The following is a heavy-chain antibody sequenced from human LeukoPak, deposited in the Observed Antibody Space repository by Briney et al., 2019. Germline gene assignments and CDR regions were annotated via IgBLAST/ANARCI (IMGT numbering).Heavy chain of an antibody. J-gene: IGHJ4*02. V-gene: IGHV3-7*01. CDR3: ARDRGDY. CDR1: GFTFSSHW. Sequence: PGGSLRLSCAASGFTFSSHWMNWVRQAPGKGLEWVANIKLGGSEIYYVDSVKGRFTISRDDAKNSLYLQMNSLRGEDTAVYYCARDRGDYWGQGTLVTVSS. CDR2: IKLGGSEI.